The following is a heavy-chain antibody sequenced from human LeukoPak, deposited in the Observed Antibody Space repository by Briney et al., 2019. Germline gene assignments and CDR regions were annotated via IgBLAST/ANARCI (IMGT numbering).Heavy chain of an antibody. J-gene: IGHJ6*03. Sequence: SETLSLTCAVYGGSFSGYYWSWIRQPPGKGLEWIGEINHSGSTNYNPSLKSRVTISVDTSKNQFSLKLSSVTAADTAVYYCARRGYYYDSSGYYWSDYYMDVWGKGTTVTISS. CDR2: INHSGST. D-gene: IGHD3-22*01. V-gene: IGHV4-34*01. CDR3: ARRGYYYDSSGYYWSDYYMDV. CDR1: GGSFSGYY.